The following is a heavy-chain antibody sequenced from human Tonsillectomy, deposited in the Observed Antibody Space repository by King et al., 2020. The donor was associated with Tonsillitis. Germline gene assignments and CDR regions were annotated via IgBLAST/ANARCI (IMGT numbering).Heavy chain of an antibody. J-gene: IGHJ4*02. CDR2: IDPATGNT. V-gene: IGHV1-2*02. D-gene: IGHD2-8*02. Sequence: QLVQSGAEVKKPGASVKVSCWASGYTFTGYYIHWVRQAPGQGLEWMGYIDPATGNTYYVQTFKGRVTLTRDTAISAAYVELSGLTSDDTAVYYCARDRGPNWWGATDYWGQGTLLTVSS. CDR1: GYTFTGYY. CDR3: ARDRGPNWWGATDY.